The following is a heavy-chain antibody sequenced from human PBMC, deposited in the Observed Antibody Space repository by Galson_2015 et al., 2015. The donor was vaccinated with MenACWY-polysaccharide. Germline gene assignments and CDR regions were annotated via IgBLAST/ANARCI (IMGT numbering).Heavy chain of an antibody. CDR1: GFSFSGFG. Sequence: SLRLSCAASGFSFSGFGFSDYAMHWVRQTPGKGLEWLAVISYDGSNAYYADPVKGRFTIARDDSKNTVYLQMHSLRGEDTAVYYFAKDRPLRGLTKYYYGMDVCGQGTTFIVSS. D-gene: IGHD3-10*01. CDR3: AKDRPLRGLTKYYYGMDV. CDR2: ISYDGSNA. J-gene: IGHJ6*02. V-gene: IGHV3-30*18.